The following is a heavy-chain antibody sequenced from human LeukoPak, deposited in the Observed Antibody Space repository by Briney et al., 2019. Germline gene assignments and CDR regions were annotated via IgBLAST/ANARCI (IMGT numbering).Heavy chain of an antibody. CDR2: ISAYNGNT. V-gene: IGHV1-18*01. J-gene: IGHJ3*02. CDR3: ARDYYDSSGPIGLDAFDI. CDR1: GYTFTSYG. Sequence: ASVKVSCKASGYTFTSYGISWVRQAPGQGLEWMGWISAYNGNTNYAQKLQGGVTMTTDTSTSTAYMELRSLRSDDTAVYYCARDYYDSSGPIGLDAFDIWGQGTMVTVSS. D-gene: IGHD3-22*01.